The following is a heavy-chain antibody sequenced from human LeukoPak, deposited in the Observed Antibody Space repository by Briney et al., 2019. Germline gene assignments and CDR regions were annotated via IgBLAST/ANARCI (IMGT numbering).Heavy chain of an antibody. CDR1: GYTFNNYW. D-gene: IGHD1-26*01. V-gene: IGHV5-51*01. CDR2: LYPDGSAT. Sequence: GESLKISCKASGYTFNNYWIGWVRQMPGRGLEWMGMLYPDGSATTYHPSFEGRVTISADKSVTTAYLEWNSLKASDTALYYCVRQGLQSGTYPAYWGRGTLVTVSS. CDR3: VRQGLQSGTYPAY. J-gene: IGHJ4*02.